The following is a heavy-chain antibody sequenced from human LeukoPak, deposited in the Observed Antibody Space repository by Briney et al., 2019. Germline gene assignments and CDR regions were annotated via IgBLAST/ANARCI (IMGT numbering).Heavy chain of an antibody. D-gene: IGHD3-10*01. CDR2: IYYSGST. V-gene: IGHV4-39*01. J-gene: IGHJ6*03. CDR3: ARQIIYYYYMDV. CDR1: GGSISSSNYY. Sequence: SETLSPTCTVSGGSISSSNYYWGWIRQPPGKGLEWIGSIYYSGSTYYNPSLKSRVTISADTSKNQFSLKLSSVAAADTAVYYCARQIIYYYYMDVWGKGTTVTVSS.